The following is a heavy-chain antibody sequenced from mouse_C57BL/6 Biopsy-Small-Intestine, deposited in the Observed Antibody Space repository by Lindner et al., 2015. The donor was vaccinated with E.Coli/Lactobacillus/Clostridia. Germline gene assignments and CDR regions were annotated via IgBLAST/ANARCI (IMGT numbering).Heavy chain of an antibody. D-gene: IGHD1-1*01. V-gene: IGHV1-55*01. J-gene: IGHJ3*01. CDR1: GYTFTRYW. CDR3: ARYTYDSSYDPAY. Sequence: VQLQESGAEFVKPGASVKMSCKASGYTFTRYWISWVKQRPGQGLEWIGDIYPGSGSTNYNEKFKSKATLTVDTSFSTTYMQLSSLTSDDSAVYYCARYTYDSSYDPAYWGQGTLVTVSA. CDR2: IYPGSGST.